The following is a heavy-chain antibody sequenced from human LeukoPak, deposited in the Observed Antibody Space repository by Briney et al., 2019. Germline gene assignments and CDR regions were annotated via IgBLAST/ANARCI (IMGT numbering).Heavy chain of an antibody. Sequence: GGSLRLSCAASGFTFSDYYMSWIRQAPGKGLEWVSYISGSGSTIHYPDSVKGRFTISRGNAKNSLYLQLNSLRVEDTAVYYCARTFSSNWYKWFDPWGQGTLVTVSS. J-gene: IGHJ5*02. CDR1: GFTFSDYY. D-gene: IGHD6-13*01. CDR2: ISGSGSTI. CDR3: ARTFSSNWYKWFDP. V-gene: IGHV3-11*01.